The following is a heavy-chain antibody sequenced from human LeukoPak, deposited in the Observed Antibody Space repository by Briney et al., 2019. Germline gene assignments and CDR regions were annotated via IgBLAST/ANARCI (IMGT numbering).Heavy chain of an antibody. CDR1: GFSVSSNY. CDR2: IYTDGTT. J-gene: IGHJ4*02. D-gene: IGHD5-12*01. Sequence: GGSLRLSCAASGFSVSSNYMSWVRQAPGKGLDWASVIYTDGTTYYADSVRGRFTISRDESKNTLHLQMSSLRADDTAVYYCAREGEYSGSPTDYWGQGTLVTVSS. CDR3: AREGEYSGSPTDY. V-gene: IGHV3-53*01.